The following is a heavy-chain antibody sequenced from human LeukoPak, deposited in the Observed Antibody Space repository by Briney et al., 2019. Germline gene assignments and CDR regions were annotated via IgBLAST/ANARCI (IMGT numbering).Heavy chain of an antibody. Sequence: KPSQTLSLTCTVSGGSISSGDYYWSWIRQPPGKGLEWIGYIYYSGSTYYNPSLKSRVTISVDTSKNQFSLKLSSVTAADTAVYYCARQFRSGWSFGLDVWGQGATVTVSS. CDR3: ARQFRSGWSFGLDV. CDR2: IYYSGST. V-gene: IGHV4-30-4*08. CDR1: GGSISSGDYY. J-gene: IGHJ6*02. D-gene: IGHD6-19*01.